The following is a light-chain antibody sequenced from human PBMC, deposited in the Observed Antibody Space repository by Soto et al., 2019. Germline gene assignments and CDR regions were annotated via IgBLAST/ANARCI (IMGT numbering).Light chain of an antibody. CDR1: QSLNRNY. CDR3: QRYGLSPPFS. J-gene: IGKJ3*01. V-gene: IGKV3-20*01. Sequence: EIVLTQSPGPLSLSPGERDSLSCRASQSLNRNYVAWYQQKVGQAPRLLIYATSGKATGIPDRFRGSGSGTEFKLTIARLEPEDLAVYYCQRYGLSPPFSFGPGTKV. CDR2: ATS.